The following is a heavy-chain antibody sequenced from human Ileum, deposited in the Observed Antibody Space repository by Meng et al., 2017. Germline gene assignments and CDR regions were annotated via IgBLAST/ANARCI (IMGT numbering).Heavy chain of an antibody. CDR1: GGCVFTNRAA. CDR3: ARGGGSYYHFDY. V-gene: IGHV6-1*01. Sequence: QLQLRPPGPGLVKPSRTLSLPCAYHGGCVFTNRAAWNWIRQSPSRGLEWLGRTYYRSKWFNEYAVSVKSRITINPDTSENQFSLQLNSVTPEDAAVYYCARGGGSYYHFDYWGQGTLVTASS. D-gene: IGHD1-26*01. CDR2: TYYRSKWFN. J-gene: IGHJ4*02.